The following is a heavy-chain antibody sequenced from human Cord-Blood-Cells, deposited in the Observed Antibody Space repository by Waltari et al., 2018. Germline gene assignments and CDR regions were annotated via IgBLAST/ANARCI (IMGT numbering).Heavy chain of an antibody. CDR3: ARSVEGYCSSTSCYEIDY. CDR1: GFTFSSYG. CDR2: IWYDGSNK. V-gene: IGHV3-33*01. J-gene: IGHJ4*02. D-gene: IGHD2-2*01. Sequence: QVQLVESGGGVVQPGRSLRLSCAASGFTFSSYGMPWVRQAPGKGLEWVAVIWYDGSNKYYADSVKGRFTISRDNSKNTLYLQMNSLRAEDTAVYYCARSVEGYCSSTSCYEIDYWGQGTLVTVSS.